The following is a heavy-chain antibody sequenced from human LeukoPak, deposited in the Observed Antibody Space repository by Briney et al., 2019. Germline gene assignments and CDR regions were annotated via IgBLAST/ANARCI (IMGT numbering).Heavy chain of an antibody. CDR1: GFIFSAYG. CDR2: IRHDESRI. V-gene: IGHV3-30*02. CDR3: ARPVIPSAYQETYYMDV. D-gene: IGHD3-16*01. J-gene: IGHJ6*03. Sequence: PGGSLRLSCAASGFIFSAYGMHWVRQGPGEGMEWVAYIRHDESRIFYADFVKGRFTISRDDSKNTLYLQMHSLTTEDTGLYHCARPVIPSAYQETYYMDVWGKGTTVTVS.